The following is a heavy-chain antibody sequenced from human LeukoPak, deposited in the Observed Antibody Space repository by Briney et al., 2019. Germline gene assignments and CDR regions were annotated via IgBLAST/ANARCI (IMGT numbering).Heavy chain of an antibody. CDR2: IYPGDSDT. CDR1: VYSFTSYW. D-gene: IGHD6-13*01. CDR3: ARRPGIAAAGVDY. V-gene: IGHV5-51*01. Sequence: GESLKISCKCSVYSFTSYWIGWVRQMPGKGLEWMGIIYPGDSDTRYSPSFQGQVTISADKSISTAYLQWSSLKASDTAMYYCARRPGIAAAGVDYWGQGTLVTVSS. J-gene: IGHJ4*02.